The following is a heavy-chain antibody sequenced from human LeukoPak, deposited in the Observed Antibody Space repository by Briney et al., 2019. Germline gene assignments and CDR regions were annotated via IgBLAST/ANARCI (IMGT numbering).Heavy chain of an antibody. CDR1: GFAFSFYA. J-gene: IGHJ5*01. V-gene: IGHV3-23*01. CDR3: ANSISGGLAVTADWFHP. CDR2: INANSGTT. D-gene: IGHD6-19*01. Sequence: GGSLRLSCAASGFAFSFYAMSWLCQPPGKGLEWVSTINANSGTTSYAASVRGRFTISRDNSKNTLYLQVNTLRADDTATYYCANSISGGLAVTADWFHPWGQGTLVVVSS.